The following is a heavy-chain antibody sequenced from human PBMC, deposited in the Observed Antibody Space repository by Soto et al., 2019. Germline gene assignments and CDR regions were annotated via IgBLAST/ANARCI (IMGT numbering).Heavy chain of an antibody. Sequence: CNACGYGIDNNSGGWVRQETRQGLEWVGIMKASDGDTTYAQKFLGRVTMTRDTSTSTAYMELSSLRAEDTAVYFCARGLAPDVVTARDFWVQGT. CDR3: ARGLAPDVVTARDF. V-gene: IGHV1-46*02. D-gene: IGHD2-21*02. CDR2: MKASDGDT. J-gene: IGHJ4*02. CDR1: GYGIDNNS.